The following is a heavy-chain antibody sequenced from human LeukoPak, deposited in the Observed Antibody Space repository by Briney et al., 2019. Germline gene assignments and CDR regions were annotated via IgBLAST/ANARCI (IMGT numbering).Heavy chain of an antibody. D-gene: IGHD3-22*01. CDR3: ARMNTYYYDSSGMTFDY. CDR1: GGTFSSYA. J-gene: IGHJ4*02. Sequence: SVKVSCKASGGTFSSYAISWVRQAPGQGLEWMGGIIPIFGTANYAQKFQGRVTITTDESTSTAYMELSSLRSEDTAVYYCARMNTYYYDSSGMTFDYWGQGTLVTVSS. CDR2: IIPIFGTA. V-gene: IGHV1-69*05.